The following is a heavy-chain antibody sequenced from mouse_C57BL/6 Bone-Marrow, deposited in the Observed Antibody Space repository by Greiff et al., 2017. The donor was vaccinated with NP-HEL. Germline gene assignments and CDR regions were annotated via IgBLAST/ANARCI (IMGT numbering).Heavy chain of an antibody. J-gene: IGHJ1*03. CDR1: GYSFTGYY. V-gene: IGHV1-42*01. Sequence: VQLQQSGPELVKPGASVKISCKASGYSFTGYYMNWVKQSPEKSLEWIGEINPSTGGTTYNQKFKAKATLTVDKSSSTAYMQLKSLTSEDSAVYYCASSIPWYFDGWGTGTTVTVSS. CDR2: INPSTGGT. D-gene: IGHD2-10*02. CDR3: ASSIPWYFDG.